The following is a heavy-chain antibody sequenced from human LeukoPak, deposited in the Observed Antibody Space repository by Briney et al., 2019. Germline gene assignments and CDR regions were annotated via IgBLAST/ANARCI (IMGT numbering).Heavy chain of an antibody. D-gene: IGHD3-3*01. V-gene: IGHV1-46*01. CDR3: ARGPGEGGNSGYYNGKPEDPAEYYFDY. J-gene: IGHJ4*02. CDR2: INPSGGST. Sequence: GASVKVSCKASGYTFTSYYMHWVRQAPGQGLEWMGIINPSGGSTSYAQKFQGRVTMTRDMSTRTVYMELSSLRSEDTAIYYCARGPGEGGNSGYYNGKPEDPAEYYFDYWGQGTLVTVSS. CDR1: GYTFTSYY.